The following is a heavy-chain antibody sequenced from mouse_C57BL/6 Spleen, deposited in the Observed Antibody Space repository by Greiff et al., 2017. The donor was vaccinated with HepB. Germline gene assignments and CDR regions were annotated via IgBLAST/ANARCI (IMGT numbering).Heavy chain of an antibody. CDR2: IYPRSGNT. Sequence: VQRVESGAELARPGASVKLSCKASGYTFTSYGISWVKQRTGQGLEWIGEIYPRSGNTYYNEKFKGKATLTADKSSSTAYMELRSLTSEDSAVYFCARDWHYGSSYWYFDVWGTGTTVTVSS. D-gene: IGHD1-1*01. V-gene: IGHV1-81*01. J-gene: IGHJ1*03. CDR1: GYTFTSYG. CDR3: ARDWHYGSSYWYFDV.